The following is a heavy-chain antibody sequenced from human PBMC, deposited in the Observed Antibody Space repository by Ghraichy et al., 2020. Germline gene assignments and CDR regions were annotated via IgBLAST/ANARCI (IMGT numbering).Heavy chain of an antibody. CDR3: ARDRDPDDFWSGYYIHYGMDV. Sequence: GGSLRLSCAASGFTFSSYSMNWVRQAPGKGLEWVSSISSSSSYIYYADSVKGRFTISRDNAKNSLYLQMNSLRAEDTAVYYCARDRDPDDFWSGYYIHYGMDVWGQGTTVTVSS. J-gene: IGHJ6*02. D-gene: IGHD3-3*01. V-gene: IGHV3-21*01. CDR1: GFTFSSYS. CDR2: ISSSSSYI.